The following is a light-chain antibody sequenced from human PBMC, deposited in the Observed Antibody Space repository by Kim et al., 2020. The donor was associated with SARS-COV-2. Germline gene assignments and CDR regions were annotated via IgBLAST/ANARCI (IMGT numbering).Light chain of an antibody. CDR3: QKYNSAPFA. CDR1: QGIRDA. J-gene: IGKJ3*01. V-gene: IGKV1-13*02. CDR2: DAS. Sequence: AIQLTQSPSSLSTSVGDTVSITCRASQGIRDALAWYQLKPGKAPRLLIFDASSLASGVPSRFSGSGSGTDFTLTISSLQPEDVATYYCQKYNSAPFAFGPGTKVDIK.